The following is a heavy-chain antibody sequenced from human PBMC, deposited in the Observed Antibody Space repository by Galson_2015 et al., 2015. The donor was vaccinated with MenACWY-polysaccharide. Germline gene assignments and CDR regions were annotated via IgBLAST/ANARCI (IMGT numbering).Heavy chain of an antibody. CDR1: GLTFSSSW. Sequence: SLRLSCAASGLTFSSSWMSWVRQAPGKGLEWVANIKQDGSDKYYVDSVKGRFTISRDNAKNSLYLQMNSLRAEDTAVYYCATSFGSPGNYWGQGALVTVSS. CDR2: IKQDGSDK. J-gene: IGHJ4*02. CDR3: ATSFGSPGNY. D-gene: IGHD2-15*01. V-gene: IGHV3-7*01.